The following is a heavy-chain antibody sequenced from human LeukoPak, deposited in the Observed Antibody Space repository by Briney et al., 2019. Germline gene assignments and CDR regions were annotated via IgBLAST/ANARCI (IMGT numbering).Heavy chain of an antibody. CDR2: IYSDGST. V-gene: IGHV3-53*04. D-gene: IGHD6-19*01. CDR1: GFTVSSNY. Sequence: GGSLRLSCAASGFTVSSNYMSWVLQAPGKGLEWVSVIYSDGSTYYADSVKGRFTISRHNSKNTLYLQMNSLRAEDTAVYYCASSSGWYGDAFDIWGQGTMVTVSS. J-gene: IGHJ3*02. CDR3: ASSSGWYGDAFDI.